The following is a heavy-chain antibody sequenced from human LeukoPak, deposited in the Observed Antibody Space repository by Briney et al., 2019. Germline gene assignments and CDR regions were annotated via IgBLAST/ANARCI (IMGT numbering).Heavy chain of an antibody. D-gene: IGHD3-22*01. V-gene: IGHV3-7*01. Sequence: GGSLRLSCAASGFTFRSYWMSWVRRAPGKGLEWVANIKEDGSEKYFVDSVKGRFTISRDNAKNSLYLQMNSLRAEDTAVYYCARDYPYYYDEMWYCDYWGQGTLVSVSS. CDR1: GFTFRSYW. CDR2: IKEDGSEK. J-gene: IGHJ4*02. CDR3: ARDYPYYYDEMWYCDY.